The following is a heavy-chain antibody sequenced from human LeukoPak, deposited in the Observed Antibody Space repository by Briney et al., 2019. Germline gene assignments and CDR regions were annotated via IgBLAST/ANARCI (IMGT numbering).Heavy chain of an antibody. V-gene: IGHV4-59*08. CDR3: ARHVNYPGFGRGFGP. CDR1: GGSINSYY. D-gene: IGHD1-14*01. CDR2: IFYSGVD. Sequence: PSETLSLTCTVSGGSINSYYWSWIRQPPGKGLEWIGYIFYSGVDRYNPALESRVTISIDTSKNQFSLKLSSVTAAVTAIYYCARHVNYPGFGRGFGPWGQGTLVTVSS. J-gene: IGHJ5*02.